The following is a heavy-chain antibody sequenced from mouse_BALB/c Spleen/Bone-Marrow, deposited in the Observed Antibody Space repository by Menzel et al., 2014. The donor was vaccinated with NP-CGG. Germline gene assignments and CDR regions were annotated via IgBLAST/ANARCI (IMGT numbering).Heavy chain of an antibody. V-gene: IGHV14-3*02. D-gene: IGHD2-14*01. CDR2: VDPANGNT. Sequence: VQLQQSGAELVKPGASVKLSCTASGFSTKDTYMHWVKQRPEQGLEWIGRVDPANGNTKYDPKFQGKATITADTSSNTAYLQLSSLTSGDTAVYYCARYRLGTYFDYWGQGTTLTVSS. CDR1: GFSTKDTY. J-gene: IGHJ2*01. CDR3: ARYRLGTYFDY.